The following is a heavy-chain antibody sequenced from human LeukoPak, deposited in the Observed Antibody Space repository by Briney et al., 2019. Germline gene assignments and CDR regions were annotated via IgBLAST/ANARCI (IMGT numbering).Heavy chain of an antibody. Sequence: SETLSLTCSVSGVSIGNSHYYWGWIRQPAGKGLEWIGRVYFSGSTNYNPSLKGRVTISVDTSKNQFSLSLVSVTAADTAVYYCVKDGGHTALDPWGQGTQVTVSS. V-gene: IGHV4-61*02. CDR1: GVSIGNSHYY. J-gene: IGHJ5*02. CDR3: VKDGGHTALDP. CDR2: VYFSGST. D-gene: IGHD3-16*01.